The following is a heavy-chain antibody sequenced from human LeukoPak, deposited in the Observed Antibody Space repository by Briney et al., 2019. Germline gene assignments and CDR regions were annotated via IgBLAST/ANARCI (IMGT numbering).Heavy chain of an antibody. V-gene: IGHV1-58*01. D-gene: IGHD3-10*01. Sequence: SVKVSCKASGFTNSNSSVQWVRQARGQRPEWIGWIVVGTGKTNYAQRLQERVTISRDMSTGTVDMELSSLRSEDTAVYYCAATSIRMVQRIIYYGKDVWGQGTTVTVSS. CDR3: AATSIRMVQRIIYYGKDV. J-gene: IGHJ6*02. CDR2: IVVGTGKT. CDR1: GFTNSNSS.